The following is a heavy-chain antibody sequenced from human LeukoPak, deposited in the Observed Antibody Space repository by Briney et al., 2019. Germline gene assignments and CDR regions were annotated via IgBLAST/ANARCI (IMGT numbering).Heavy chain of an antibody. V-gene: IGHV3-48*04. Sequence: GGTLRLSCAASGFTFSSYGMSWVRQAPGKGLEWVSYISSSGSTIYYADSVKGRFTISRDNAKNSLYLQMNSLRAEDTAVYYCAREGVKFYYDSSGYYPYGDYWGQGTLVTVSS. CDR2: ISSSGSTI. CDR3: AREGVKFYYDSSGYYPYGDY. CDR1: GFTFSSYG. D-gene: IGHD3-22*01. J-gene: IGHJ4*02.